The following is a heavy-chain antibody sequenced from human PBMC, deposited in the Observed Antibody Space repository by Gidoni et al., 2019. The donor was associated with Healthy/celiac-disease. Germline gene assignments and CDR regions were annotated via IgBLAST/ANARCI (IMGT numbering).Heavy chain of an antibody. CDR2: INHSGST. Sequence: QVHLLQWRAGLLTHSETLSLPCALYGGSFSGYYLRWLRQPPGKGLQWIGEINHSGSTNYNTYLKSRVTISVDTSKNQLFQKLSSVTAAETAVYYGARGTGADTAMVDYYYYYMDVWGKGTTVTVSS. CDR1: GGSFSGYY. CDR3: ARGTGADTAMVDYYYYYMDV. V-gene: IGHV4-34*01. D-gene: IGHD5-18*01. J-gene: IGHJ6*03.